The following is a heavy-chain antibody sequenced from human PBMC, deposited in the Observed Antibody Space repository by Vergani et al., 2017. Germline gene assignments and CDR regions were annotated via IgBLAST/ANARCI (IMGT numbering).Heavy chain of an antibody. CDR3: ARGDYYDSSGLPAEYFQH. CDR1: GGSVSSGNYY. D-gene: IGHD3-22*01. J-gene: IGHJ1*01. V-gene: IGHV4-61*10. Sequence: QVQLQESGPGLVKPSETLSLTCTVSGGSVSSGNYYWSWIRQPAGKGLEWIGYIYHSGSTNYNPSLKSRVTISVDTSKNQLSLKLSCVTAADTAVYYCARGDYYDSSGLPAEYFQHWGQGTLVTVSS. CDR2: IYHSGST.